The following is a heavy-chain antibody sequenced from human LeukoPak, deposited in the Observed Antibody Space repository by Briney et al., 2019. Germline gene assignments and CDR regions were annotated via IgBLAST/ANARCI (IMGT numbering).Heavy chain of an antibody. CDR2: MFHSGST. D-gene: IGHD1-26*01. CDR1: GYSISSGFS. CDR3: ARDSGTYHTLNS. Sequence: PSETLSLTCAVSGYSISSGFSWGCIRQTPGKGLEWIASMFHSGSTYYNRSLKTRVAISVDTPKNQLPLTLTSVTAADTAIYYCARDSGTYHTLNSWGQGTLVTVSS. J-gene: IGHJ4*02. V-gene: IGHV4-38-2*02.